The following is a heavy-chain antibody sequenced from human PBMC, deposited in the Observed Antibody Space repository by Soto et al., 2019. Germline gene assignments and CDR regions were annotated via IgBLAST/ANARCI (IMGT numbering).Heavy chain of an antibody. J-gene: IGHJ6*02. CDR1: GDSIRSSSY. Sequence: QLQLQESGPGLVKPSETLSLTCTVSGDSIRSSSYWGWIRQPPGKGLEWIGSIYSTGNTYYNPSLNTQVTLSVATSKKQFSLNVISVTAADTAVYYCRRSSRYSTDVWGQGTTVTVSS. V-gene: IGHV4-39*01. CDR3: RRSSRYSTDV. D-gene: IGHD6-13*01. CDR2: IYSTGNT.